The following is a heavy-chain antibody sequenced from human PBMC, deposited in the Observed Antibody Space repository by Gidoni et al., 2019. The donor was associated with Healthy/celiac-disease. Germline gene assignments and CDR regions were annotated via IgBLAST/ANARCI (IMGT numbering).Heavy chain of an antibody. CDR3: AREGGNCSGGSCRVD. J-gene: IGHJ4*02. D-gene: IGHD2-15*01. V-gene: IGHV1-46*01. CDR1: GYTFPSYY. Sequence: QVQLVQSGAEVKKPGASVKVSCKASGYTFPSYYMHWVRPAPGQGLEWMGIINPSGGSTSYAQKFQGRVTMTRDTSTSTVYMELSSLRSEDTAVYYCAREGGNCSGGSCRVDWGQGTLVTVSS. CDR2: INPSGGST.